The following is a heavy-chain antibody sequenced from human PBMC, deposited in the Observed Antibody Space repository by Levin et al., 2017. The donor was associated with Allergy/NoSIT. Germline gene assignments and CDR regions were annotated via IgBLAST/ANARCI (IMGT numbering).Heavy chain of an antibody. J-gene: IGHJ5*02. CDR2: ISGSGDNT. CDR1: GITFTTYA. CDR3: AKKGGECDP. D-gene: IGHD3-10*01. Sequence: GGSLRLSCVASGITFTTYAMAWVHQAPGKGLEGVSGISGSGDNTYYADSVKGRFTISRDNSTNTLYLQMNSLRAEDTAVYYCAKKGGECDPWGQGTLVTVSS. V-gene: IGHV3-23*01.